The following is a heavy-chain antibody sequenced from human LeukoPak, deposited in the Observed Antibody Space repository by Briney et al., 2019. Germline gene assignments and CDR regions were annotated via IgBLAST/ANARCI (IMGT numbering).Heavy chain of an antibody. D-gene: IGHD1-26*01. V-gene: IGHV1-18*01. Sequence: ASVKVSCKASGYTCTSYGISWVRQAPGQGLEWMGWISAYNGNTNYAQKLQGGVTMTTDTSTSTAYMELRSLRSDDTAVYYCARLLEWELSFDYWGQGTLVTVSS. CDR1: GYTCTSYG. CDR2: ISAYNGNT. J-gene: IGHJ4*02. CDR3: ARLLEWELSFDY.